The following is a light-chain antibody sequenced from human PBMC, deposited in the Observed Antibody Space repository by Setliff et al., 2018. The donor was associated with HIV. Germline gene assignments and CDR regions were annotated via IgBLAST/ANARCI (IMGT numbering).Light chain of an antibody. Sequence: QSALTQPRSVSGSPGHSVTISCTGTSSDVGGYDYVSWYQQHPGKAPKLMIYDVSKRPSGVPDRFSGSKSGNTASLTISGLQTEDEANYYCCSYAGSYSHVVFGGGTRSPS. CDR1: SSDVGGYDY. V-gene: IGLV2-11*01. J-gene: IGLJ2*01. CDR2: DVS. CDR3: CSYAGSYSHVV.